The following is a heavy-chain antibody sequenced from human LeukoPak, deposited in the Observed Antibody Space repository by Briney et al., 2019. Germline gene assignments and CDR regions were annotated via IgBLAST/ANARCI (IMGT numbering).Heavy chain of an antibody. J-gene: IGHJ4*02. CDR2: INGDGSST. CDR3: ARDSGDRPRAVGYLFDY. Sequence: GGSLRLSCAASGFTLSNYWMHWVRQAPGKGLVWVSRINGDGSSTSNADAVKGRFTISRDNAKNTLFLQMNSLRAEDTAVYYCARDSGDRPRAVGYLFDYWGQGTLVTVSS. CDR1: GFTLSNYW. V-gene: IGHV3-74*01. D-gene: IGHD7-27*01.